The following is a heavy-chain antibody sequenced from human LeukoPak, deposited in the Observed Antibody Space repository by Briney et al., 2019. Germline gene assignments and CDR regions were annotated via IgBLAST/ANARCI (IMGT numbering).Heavy chain of an antibody. D-gene: IGHD6-13*01. CDR3: AKDSGHSSSWYY. V-gene: IGHV3-23*01. J-gene: IGHJ4*02. CDR1: GFSFSSYA. CDR2: ISGSGTT. Sequence: GGSLRLSCAASGFSFSSYAINWVRQAPGKGLEWVSSISGSGTTCYADSVKGRFTISRDSARNTLYLQMNSLRAEDTAVYYCAKDSGHSSSWYYWGQGTLVTVSS.